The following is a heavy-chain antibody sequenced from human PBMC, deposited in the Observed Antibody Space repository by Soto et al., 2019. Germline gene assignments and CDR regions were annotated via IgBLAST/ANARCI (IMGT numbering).Heavy chain of an antibody. D-gene: IGHD3-3*01. J-gene: IGHJ4*02. CDR1: GYTLSDYY. Sequence: GGALRLSCAASGYTLSDYYISWVRPAPGKGLEWISYIDTSSTKIYYADSVKGRFTISRDNAKNSLYLEMNSLRDEDTAVYYCASHYDMWSGYLSPVDYWGQGTLVTVSS. CDR2: IDTSSTKI. CDR3: ASHYDMWSGYLSPVDY. V-gene: IGHV3-11*01.